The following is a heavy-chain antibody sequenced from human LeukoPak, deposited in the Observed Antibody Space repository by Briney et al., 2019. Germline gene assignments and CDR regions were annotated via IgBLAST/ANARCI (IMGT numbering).Heavy chain of an antibody. V-gene: IGHV4-34*01. CDR1: GGTFSGYY. J-gene: IGHJ4*01. Sequence: SETLSLTCAVYGGTFSGYYWSWIRQPPGKGLEWIGEINNSGSTNYNPSLESRVSTSLDTSQNHFSLKLTSLTAADTPAYYCARRGCPSGRFDCW. CDR2: INNSGST. D-gene: IGHD2-15*01. CDR3: ARRGCPSGRFDC.